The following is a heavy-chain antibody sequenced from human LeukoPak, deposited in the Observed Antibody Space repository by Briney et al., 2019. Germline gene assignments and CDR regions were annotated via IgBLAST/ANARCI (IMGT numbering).Heavy chain of an antibody. CDR1: GFTFSSYG. D-gene: IGHD3-9*01. Sequence: GGSLRLSCAASGFTFSSYGMHWVRQAPGKGLEGVAVISYDGSNKYYADSVKGRFTISRDNSKNTLYLQMNSLRAEDTAVYYCAKDGAFYDILTGYYTGGFDYWGQGTLVTVSS. CDR3: AKDGAFYDILTGYYTGGFDY. J-gene: IGHJ4*02. V-gene: IGHV3-30*18. CDR2: ISYDGSNK.